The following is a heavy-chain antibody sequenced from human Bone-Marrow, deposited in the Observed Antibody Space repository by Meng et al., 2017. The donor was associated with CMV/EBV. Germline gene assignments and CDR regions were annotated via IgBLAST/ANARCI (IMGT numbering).Heavy chain of an antibody. D-gene: IGHD2-21*01. CDR3: ARRLPIVEGATTFDY. CDR2: ITTYNDNR. Sequence: ASVKVSCKVSGYDFLNHGISWVRQTPGQGLEWMGWITTYNDNRNYGEKFQDRLSLTTDTSTSTAYMELRSLTSDDTAVYYCARRLPIVEGATTFDYWGQGPLVTVSS. V-gene: IGHV1-18*01. CDR1: GYDFLNHG. J-gene: IGHJ4*02.